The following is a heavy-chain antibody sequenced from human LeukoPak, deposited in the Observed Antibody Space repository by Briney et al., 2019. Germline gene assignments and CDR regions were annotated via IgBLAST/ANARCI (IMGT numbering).Heavy chain of an antibody. Sequence: GGPLRLPCGASGLTFNSYLMHWVRQAPPKGLVWVSRIDDDGSGTSDADFVKGRFTISRDNSKNTLYLQMNSLRAEDTAMYYCARDRLTNDAFDIWGQGTMVTVSS. CDR1: GLTFNSYL. V-gene: IGHV3-74*01. J-gene: IGHJ3*02. CDR3: ARDRLTNDAFDI. CDR2: IDDDGSGT. D-gene: IGHD2-8*01.